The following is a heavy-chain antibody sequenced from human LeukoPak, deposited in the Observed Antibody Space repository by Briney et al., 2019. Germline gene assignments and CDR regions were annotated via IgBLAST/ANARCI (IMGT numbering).Heavy chain of an antibody. CDR1: GFTFSSYA. D-gene: IGHD3-3*01. V-gene: IGHV3-23*01. Sequence: SGGSLRLSCAASGFTFSSYAMSWVRQAPGKGLEWVSAISGSGGSTCYADSVKGRFTISRDNSKNTLYLQMNSLRAEDTAVYYCAKAAYDFWSGYLSHWGQGTLVTVSS. J-gene: IGHJ4*02. CDR3: AKAAYDFWSGYLSH. CDR2: ISGSGGST.